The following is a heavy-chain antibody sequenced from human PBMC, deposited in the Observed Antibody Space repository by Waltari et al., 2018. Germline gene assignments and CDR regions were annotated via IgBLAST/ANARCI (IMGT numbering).Heavy chain of an antibody. D-gene: IGHD2-2*01. CDR2: IIHILGIA. Sequence: QVQLVQSGAEVKKPGSSVKVSCKASGGTFSSYAIRWVRRAAGRGLEWMGRIIHILGIANYAQKFQGRVTITADKSTSTAYMELSSLRSEDTAVYYCARADCSSTSCLGPYYYGMDVWGQGTTVTVSS. CDR1: GGTFSSYA. CDR3: ARADCSSTSCLGPYYYGMDV. J-gene: IGHJ6*02. V-gene: IGHV1-69*09.